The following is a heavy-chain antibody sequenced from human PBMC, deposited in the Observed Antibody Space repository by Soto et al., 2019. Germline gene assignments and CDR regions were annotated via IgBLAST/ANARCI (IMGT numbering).Heavy chain of an antibody. V-gene: IGHV3-74*01. J-gene: IGHJ6*02. CDR3: VRDPDVVIVPSAIDAMDV. CDR2: VNSDGTGR. Sequence: LSCETSGFTFSSHWMHWVRQVPGKGLVWVSRVNSDGTGRTYADSVKGRFTISRDNAKNTLYLQMNSLRAEDTAIYYCVRDPDVVIVPSAIDAMDVWGQGTTVTVSS. CDR1: GFTFSSHW. D-gene: IGHD2-2*02.